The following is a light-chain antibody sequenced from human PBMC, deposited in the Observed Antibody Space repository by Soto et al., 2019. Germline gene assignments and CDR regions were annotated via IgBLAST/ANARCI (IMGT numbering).Light chain of an antibody. CDR2: LGS. J-gene: IGKJ1*01. V-gene: IGKV2-28*01. CDR1: QSLLHSNGYNY. Sequence: DIVMTQSPLSLPVTPGEPASISCRSSQSLLHSNGYNYLDRYLQKPGQSPQLLIYLGSNRASGVPDRFSGSGSGTDFTLNISSVEAEDVGVYYCMPALQTWTFGQGT. CDR3: MPALQTWT.